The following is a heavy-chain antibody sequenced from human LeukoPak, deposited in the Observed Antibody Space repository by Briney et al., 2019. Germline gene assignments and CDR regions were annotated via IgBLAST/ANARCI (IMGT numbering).Heavy chain of an antibody. CDR3: AKGPLPLVGADFDY. J-gene: IGHJ4*02. Sequence: GGSLRLSCAASGFTFSSYGMHWVRQAPGKGLEWVAFIRYDGSNKYYADSVKGRFTISRDNSKNTLYLQMNSLRAEDTAVYYCAKGPLPLVGADFDYWGQGTLVTVSS. CDR2: IRYDGSNK. V-gene: IGHV3-30*02. D-gene: IGHD1-26*01. CDR1: GFTFSSYG.